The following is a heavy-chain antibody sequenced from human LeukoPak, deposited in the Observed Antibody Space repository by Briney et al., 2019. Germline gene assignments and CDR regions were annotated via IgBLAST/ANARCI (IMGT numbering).Heavy chain of an antibody. CDR3: ARRPYCTNGVCYGELGFDP. CDR2: INTNTGNP. J-gene: IGHJ5*02. Sequence: ASVKVSCKASGYTFTSYAMNWVRQAPGQGLEWMGWINTNTGNPTYAQGFTGRFVFSLDTSVSTAYLQISSLKAEDIAVYYCARRPYCTNGVCYGELGFDPWGQGTLVTVSS. D-gene: IGHD2-8*01. V-gene: IGHV7-4-1*02. CDR1: GYTFTSYA.